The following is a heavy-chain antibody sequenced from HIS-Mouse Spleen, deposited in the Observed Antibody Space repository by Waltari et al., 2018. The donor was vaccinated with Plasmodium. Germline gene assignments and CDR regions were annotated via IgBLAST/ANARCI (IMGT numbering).Heavy chain of an antibody. Sequence: QVQLVESGGGVVQPGRSLRLSCAASGFTFSSYGMHWVRQAPGKGLALLAVISYDGSNKYYADSVKGRFTISRDNSKNTLYLQMNSLRAEDTAVYYCAKDRRSSSWYVDYWGQGTLVTVAS. V-gene: IGHV3-30*18. CDR2: ISYDGSNK. CDR3: AKDRRSSSWYVDY. J-gene: IGHJ4*02. D-gene: IGHD6-13*01. CDR1: GFTFSSYG.